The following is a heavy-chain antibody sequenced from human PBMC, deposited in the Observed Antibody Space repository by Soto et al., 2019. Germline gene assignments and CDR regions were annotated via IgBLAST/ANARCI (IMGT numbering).Heavy chain of an antibody. V-gene: IGHV3-30*01. CDR3: ARGDSNSWSDY. D-gene: IGHD6-13*01. CDR2: ISYDGTNK. CDR1: GFTFRSYA. Sequence: QVHLVESGGGVVQPGRSLRLSCAASGFTFRSYAMDWVRQAPGKGLEWVAVISYDGTNKYYADSVKGRFTISRDNSKNAMPLQMNSLRAEDTDVNYCARGDSNSWSDYWGQGTLVTVSS. J-gene: IGHJ4*02.